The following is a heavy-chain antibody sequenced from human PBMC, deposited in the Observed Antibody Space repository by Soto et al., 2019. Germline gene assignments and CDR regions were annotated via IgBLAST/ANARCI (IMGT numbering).Heavy chain of an antibody. V-gene: IGHV3-30-3*01. Sequence: QVQLVESGGGVVQPGRSLRLSCAASGFTFSSYAMHWVRQAPGKGLEWVAVISYDGSNKYYADSVKGRFTISRDNSKNTLYLQMNSLIAEDTAVYYCARHGRIVVVIPFDHWGQGTLVTVSS. J-gene: IGHJ4*02. CDR2: ISYDGSNK. CDR3: ARHGRIVVVIPFDH. CDR1: GFTFSSYA. D-gene: IGHD3-22*01.